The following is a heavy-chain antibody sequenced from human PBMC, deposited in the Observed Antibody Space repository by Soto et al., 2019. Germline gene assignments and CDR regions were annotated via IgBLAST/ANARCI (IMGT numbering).Heavy chain of an antibody. J-gene: IGHJ6*03. CDR3: AKACITMVRGVKNYYYYYMDV. D-gene: IGHD3-10*01. CDR1: GFTFSSYA. Sequence: GGSLRLSCAASGFTFSSYAMSWVRQAPGKGLEWVSAISGSGGSTYYADSVKGRFTISRDNSKNTLYLQMNSLRAEDTAVHYCAKACITMVRGVKNYYYYYMDVWGKGTTVTVSS. V-gene: IGHV3-23*01. CDR2: ISGSGGST.